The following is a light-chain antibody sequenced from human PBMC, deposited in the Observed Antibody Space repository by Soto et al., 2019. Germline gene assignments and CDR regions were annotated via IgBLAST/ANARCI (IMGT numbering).Light chain of an antibody. CDR2: AAS. J-gene: IGKJ1*01. Sequence: EIVLTQSPGTLSLSPGERVTLSCRASQSVTTNNLAWFQQKPGQAPRLLIHAASTRAVGIPVRFSGGGSGTDFTLTISRLEPEDFAVYYCQQYGSSPQTFGQGTKVDIK. CDR1: QSVTTNN. V-gene: IGKV3-20*01. CDR3: QQYGSSPQT.